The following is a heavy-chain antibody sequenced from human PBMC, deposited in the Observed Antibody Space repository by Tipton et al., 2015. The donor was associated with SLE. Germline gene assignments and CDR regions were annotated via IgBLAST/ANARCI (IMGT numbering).Heavy chain of an antibody. CDR2: IKQDGSEK. D-gene: IGHD2-15*01. CDR1: GFTFSSYW. V-gene: IGHV3-7*01. CDR3: ASPLFLGYCSGGSCYPGC. J-gene: IGHJ4*02. Sequence: SLRLSCAASGFTFSSYWMSWVRQAPGKGLEWVANIKQDGSEKYYVDSVKGRFTISRDNAKNSLYLQMNSLRAEDTAVYYCASPLFLGYCSGGSCYPGCWGQGTLVTVSS.